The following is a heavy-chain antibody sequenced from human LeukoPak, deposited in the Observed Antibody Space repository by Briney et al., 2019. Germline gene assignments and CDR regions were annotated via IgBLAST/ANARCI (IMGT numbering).Heavy chain of an antibody. D-gene: IGHD1-26*01. V-gene: IGHV1-2*02. J-gene: IGHJ4*02. CDR2: INPNSGGT. CDR3: ARWSGSYYVEFPWNDY. CDR1: GYTFTGYY. Sequence: GASVKVSCKASGYTFTGYYMHWVRQAPGQGLEWMGWINPNSGGTNYAQKFQGRVTMTRDTSISTAYMELSRLRSDDTAVYYCARWSGSYYVEFPWNDYWGQGTLVTVSS.